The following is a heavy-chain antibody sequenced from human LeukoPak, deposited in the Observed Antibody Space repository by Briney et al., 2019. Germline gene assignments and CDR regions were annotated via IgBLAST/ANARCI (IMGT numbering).Heavy chain of an antibody. CDR1: GDGLSVSSDV. Sequence: SQTLSLTCAISGDGLSVSSDVWTWVRQSPSRGLEWQGRRYYKSKWHTDYAVSVKSRITISQDTSKNQFSLHLNSVTLKDAAVYYCARDADWGYDAYDIWGQGTMVTVSS. D-gene: IGHD7-27*01. CDR3: ARDADWGYDAYDI. CDR2: RYYKSKWHT. V-gene: IGHV6-1*01. J-gene: IGHJ3*02.